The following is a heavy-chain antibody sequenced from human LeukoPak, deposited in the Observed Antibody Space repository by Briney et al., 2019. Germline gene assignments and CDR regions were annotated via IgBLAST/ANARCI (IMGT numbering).Heavy chain of an antibody. Sequence: ASVKVSCKASGYTFTGYYMHWVLQAPGQGLEWMGRINPNSGGTNYAQKFQGRVTMTRDTSISTAYMELSRLRSDDTAVYYCARVAQWLVNWFDPWGQGTLVTVSS. CDR2: INPNSGGT. D-gene: IGHD6-19*01. V-gene: IGHV1-2*06. CDR1: GYTFTGYY. J-gene: IGHJ5*02. CDR3: ARVAQWLVNWFDP.